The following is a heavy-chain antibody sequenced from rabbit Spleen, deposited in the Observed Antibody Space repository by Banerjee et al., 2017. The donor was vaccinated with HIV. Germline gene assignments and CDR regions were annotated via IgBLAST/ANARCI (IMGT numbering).Heavy chain of an antibody. CDR3: ARDAGTSFSTYGMDL. V-gene: IGHV1S40*01. CDR1: GFSFISGYD. Sequence: SLEESGGGLVKPGASLPLPCQASGFSFISGYDLCWVRPAPGKGLEWIACIYAGSSGSTYSATGAKGRFTVSKTSSTTVTLQMTRLTAADTATYFCARDAGTSFSTYGMDLWGPGTLVTVS. D-gene: IGHD4-2*01. CDR2: IYAGSSGST. J-gene: IGHJ6*01.